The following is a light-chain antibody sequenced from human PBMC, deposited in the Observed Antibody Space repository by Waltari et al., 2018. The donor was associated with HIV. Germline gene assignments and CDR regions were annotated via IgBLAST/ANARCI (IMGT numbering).Light chain of an antibody. CDR2: GNS. Sequence: QSVLTQPPSVSGAPGQRVTIPCTGSSSNIGAGYDVHWYQQLPGTAPKLPIYGNSKRPSGVPDRFSGSKSGTSASLAITGLQAEDEADYYCQSYDSSLSGSLVFGTGTKVTVL. CDR1: SSNIGAGYD. CDR3: QSYDSSLSGSLV. J-gene: IGLJ1*01. V-gene: IGLV1-40*01.